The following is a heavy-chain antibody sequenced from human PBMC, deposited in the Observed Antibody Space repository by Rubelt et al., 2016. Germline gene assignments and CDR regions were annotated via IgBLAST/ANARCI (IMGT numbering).Heavy chain of an antibody. V-gene: IGHV1-2*02. D-gene: IGHD6-6*01. J-gene: IGHJ4*02. CDR3: ERAPRIAARPFVY. Sequence: QVQLVQSGAEVKKPGASVKVSCKASGYTFTGYYMHWVRQAPGQGLEWMGWINPNSGGTNYAQKFQGRVTRTRDTSISKADMGLSRLRSDDTAVYYCERAPRIAARPFVYWGQGTLVTVSS. CDR2: INPNSGGT. CDR1: GYTFTGYY.